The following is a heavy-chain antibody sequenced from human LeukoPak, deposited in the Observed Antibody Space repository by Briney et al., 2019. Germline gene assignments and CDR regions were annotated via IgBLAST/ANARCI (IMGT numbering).Heavy chain of an antibody. CDR1: GFTFSSSV. Sequence: GGFLRLSCAASGFTFSSSVMGWVRQTPGKGLEWVSAISNSGGSINYADSVKGRFTISRDNSKNTLYLQMNGLRAEDTAIYYCAKGGYCSSTSCIFDYWGQGTLVTVSS. D-gene: IGHD2-2*01. V-gene: IGHV3-23*01. CDR3: AKGGYCSSTSCIFDY. J-gene: IGHJ4*02. CDR2: ISNSGGSI.